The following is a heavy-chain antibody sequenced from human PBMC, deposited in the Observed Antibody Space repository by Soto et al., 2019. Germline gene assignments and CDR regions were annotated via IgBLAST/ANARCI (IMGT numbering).Heavy chain of an antibody. CDR2: IYHSGST. V-gene: IGHV4-39*07. Sequence: SETLSLTCTVSGGSISSSSYYWGWIRQPPGKGLEWIGSIYHSGSTYYNPSLKSRVTISVDTSKNQFSLKLSSVTAADTAVYYCASRSPGLLWFGQLFFDDWGQGILVTVSS. CDR1: GGSISSSSYY. J-gene: IGHJ4*02. CDR3: ASRSPGLLWFGQLFFDD. D-gene: IGHD3-10*01.